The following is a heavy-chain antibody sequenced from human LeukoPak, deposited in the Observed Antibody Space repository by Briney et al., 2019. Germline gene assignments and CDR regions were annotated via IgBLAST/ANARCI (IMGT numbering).Heavy chain of an antibody. V-gene: IGHV3-30*04. CDR3: ARRRWREDYGSGTILY. J-gene: IGHJ4*02. D-gene: IGHD3-10*01. CDR1: GFTFSSYA. Sequence: GGSLRLSCAASGFTFSSYAMHWVRQAPGKGLEWVAVISYDGSNKYYADSVKGRFTISRDNSKNTLYLQMNSPRAEDTAVYYCARRRWREDYGSGTILYWGQGTLVTVSS. CDR2: ISYDGSNK.